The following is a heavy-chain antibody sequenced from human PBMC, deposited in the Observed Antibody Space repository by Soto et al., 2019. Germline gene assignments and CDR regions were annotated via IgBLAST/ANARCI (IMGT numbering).Heavy chain of an antibody. V-gene: IGHV1-69*13. J-gene: IGHJ6*02. CDR3: ARVPRGVGYCSGGSCYSFGYYYYGMDV. CDR2: IIPIFGTA. Sequence: RASVKVSCKAFGGTFSSYAISWVRQAPGQGLEWMGGIIPIFGTANYAQKFQGRVTITADESTSTAYMELSSLRSEDTAVYYCARVPRGVGYCSGGSCYSFGYYYYGMDVWGQGTTVTVSS. CDR1: GGTFSSYA. D-gene: IGHD2-15*01.